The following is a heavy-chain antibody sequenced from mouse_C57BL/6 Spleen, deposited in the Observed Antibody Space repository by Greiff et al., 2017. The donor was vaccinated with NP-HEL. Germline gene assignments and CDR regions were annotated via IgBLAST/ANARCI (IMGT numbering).Heavy chain of an antibody. Sequence: EVMLVESGEGLVKPGGSLKLSCAASGFTFSSYAMSWVRQTPEKRLEWVAYISSGGDYIYYADTVKGRFTISRDNARNTLYLQMSSLKSEDTAMYYCTRDGGWAHYAMDYWGQGTSVTVSS. CDR1: GFTFSSYA. J-gene: IGHJ4*01. CDR2: ISSGGDYI. CDR3: TRDGGWAHYAMDY. D-gene: IGHD2-3*01. V-gene: IGHV5-9-1*02.